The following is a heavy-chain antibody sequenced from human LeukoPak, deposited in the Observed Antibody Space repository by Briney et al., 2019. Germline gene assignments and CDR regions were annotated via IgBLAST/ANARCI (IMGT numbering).Heavy chain of an antibody. V-gene: IGHV3-20*04. Sequence: PGGSLRLSCAASGFTFDDYGMSWVRQAPGRGLEWVSGINWNGGSTGYADSVKGRFTISRDNAKNSLYLQMNSLRAEDTALYYCARDEDRYYDSSCDYWGQRTLVTVSS. J-gene: IGHJ4*02. CDR3: ARDEDRYYDSSCDY. CDR1: GFTFDDYG. CDR2: INWNGGST. D-gene: IGHD3-22*01.